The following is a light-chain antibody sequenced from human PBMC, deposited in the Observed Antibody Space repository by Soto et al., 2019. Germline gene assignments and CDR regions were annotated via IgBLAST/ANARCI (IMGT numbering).Light chain of an antibody. V-gene: IGLV1-40*01. CDR3: QSYDSRLSSYV. Sequence: QPVLTQPPSVSGATGQRVTISGTGSNSNIGAGYDVHWYLQLPGTAPKLLVYTNNNRPSGVPDRFSGSKSGTSASLAITGLQAEDEADYYCQSYDSRLSSYVFGTGTKLPVL. J-gene: IGLJ1*01. CDR1: NSNIGAGYD. CDR2: TNN.